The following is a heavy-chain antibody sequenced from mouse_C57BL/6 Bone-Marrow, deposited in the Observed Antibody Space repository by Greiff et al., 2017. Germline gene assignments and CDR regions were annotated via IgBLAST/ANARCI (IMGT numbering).Heavy chain of an antibody. J-gene: IGHJ2*01. V-gene: IGHV14-4*01. CDR1: GFNIKDDY. CDR2: IDPGNGDT. CDR3: TRGGGYDGDY. D-gene: IGHD2-2*01. Sequence: VQLQQSGAELVKPGASVKLSCTASGFNIKDDYMTWVKQRPEQGLEWIGCIDPGNGDTDYAAKFQGKATITAATSSNTAYLQLSSLTSEDTAVYCRTRGGGYDGDYWGQGTTLTVSS.